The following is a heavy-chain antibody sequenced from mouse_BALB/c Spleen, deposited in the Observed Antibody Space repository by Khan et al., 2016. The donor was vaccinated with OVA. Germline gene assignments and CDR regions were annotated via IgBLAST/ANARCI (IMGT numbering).Heavy chain of an antibody. CDR3: ARAYYRYDGYYAIDY. Sequence: QVQLKESGPGLVAPSQSLSITCTVSGFSLSRYNIHWVRQPPGKGLEWLGMIWGGGGTDYNSTLKIRLSISKDNSKRQVFLKMNSLQTDDTAIYFGARAYYRYDGYYAIDYWGQGTSVTVSS. CDR2: IWGGGGT. J-gene: IGHJ4*01. D-gene: IGHD2-14*01. CDR1: GFSLSRYN. V-gene: IGHV2-6-4*01.